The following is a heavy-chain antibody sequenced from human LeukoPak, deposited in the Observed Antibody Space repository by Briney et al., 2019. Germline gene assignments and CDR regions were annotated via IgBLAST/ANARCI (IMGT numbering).Heavy chain of an antibody. CDR1: GYIFTNYW. D-gene: IGHD3-22*01. CDR2: IYPDDSDT. J-gene: IGHJ4*02. CDR3: ARRSYYESGGYYYDF. Sequence: HGESLKISCKGSGYIFTNYWIAWVRQMPGKGLEWMGIIYPDDSDTRYSPSFQGQVTISADKSISTAYLQWSSLKASDTAMYYCARRSYYESGGYYYDFWGQGTLVTVSS. V-gene: IGHV5-51*01.